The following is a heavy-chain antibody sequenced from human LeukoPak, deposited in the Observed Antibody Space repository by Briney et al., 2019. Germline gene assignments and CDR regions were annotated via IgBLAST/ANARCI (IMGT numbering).Heavy chain of an antibody. Sequence: GGSLRLSCAASGFTFSSYSMNWVRQAPGKGLERLSYISTSSSTIYYADSVKGRFTISRDNAKNSLYLQMNSLRAEDTAVYYCARPYCSGTSCYSVYFDYWGQGTLVTVSS. V-gene: IGHV3-48*04. CDR2: ISTSSSTI. J-gene: IGHJ4*02. D-gene: IGHD2-2*01. CDR3: ARPYCSGTSCYSVYFDY. CDR1: GFTFSSYS.